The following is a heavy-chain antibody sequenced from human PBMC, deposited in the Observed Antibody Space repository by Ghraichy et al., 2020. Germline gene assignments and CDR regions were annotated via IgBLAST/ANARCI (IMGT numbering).Heavy chain of an antibody. V-gene: IGHV3-21*01. D-gene: IGHD3-9*01. Sequence: GGSLRLSCAASGFTFSNYSMNWVRQAPGKGLEWVSSISSSSSYIYYADSVKGRFTISRDNAKNSLYLQMNSLRAEDTAVYYCATPLTQKYGMDVWGQGTTVTVSS. CDR2: ISSSSSYI. J-gene: IGHJ6*02. CDR3: ATPLTQKYGMDV. CDR1: GFTFSNYS.